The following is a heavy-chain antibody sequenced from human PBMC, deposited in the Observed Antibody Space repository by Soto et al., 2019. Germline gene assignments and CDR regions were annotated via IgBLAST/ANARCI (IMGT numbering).Heavy chain of an antibody. D-gene: IGHD2-2*01. V-gene: IGHV1-2*02. CDR3: ARRVWDIVVVPAGFDP. CDR2: INPNSGGT. Sequence: GASVKVSCKASGYTFTGYYMHWVRQAPGQGLEWMGWINPNSGGTNYAQKFQGRVTMTRDTSISTAYMELSRLRSDDTAVYYCARRVWDIVVVPAGFDPWGQGTLVTVSS. CDR1: GYTFTGYY. J-gene: IGHJ5*02.